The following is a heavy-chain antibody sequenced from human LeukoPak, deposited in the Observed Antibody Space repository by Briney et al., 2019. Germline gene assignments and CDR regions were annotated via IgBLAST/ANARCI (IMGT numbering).Heavy chain of an antibody. J-gene: IGHJ4*02. CDR3: ARSLAVAGGFDY. CDR1: GFTFSSYW. Sequence: GGSLRLSCAASGFTFSSYWMHWVRQAPGKGLEWVSGINWNGGSTGYADSVKGRFTISRDNAKNSLYLQMNSLRAEDTALYYCARSLAVAGGFDYWGQGTLVTVSS. D-gene: IGHD6-19*01. V-gene: IGHV3-20*04. CDR2: INWNGGST.